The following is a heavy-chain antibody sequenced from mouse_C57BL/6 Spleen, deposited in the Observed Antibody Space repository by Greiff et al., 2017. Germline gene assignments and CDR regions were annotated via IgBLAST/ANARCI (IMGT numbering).Heavy chain of an antibody. J-gene: IGHJ2*01. Sequence: EVKVEESGGGLVQPGGSMKLSCAASGFTFSDAWMDWVRQSPEKGLEWVAEIRNKANNHATYYAESVKGRFTISRDDYKSSVYLQMNSLRAEDTGIYYYTRSLNWDVFDYWGQGTTLTVSS. CDR3: TRSLNWDVFDY. CDR2: IRNKANNHAT. D-gene: IGHD4-1*01. V-gene: IGHV6-6*01. CDR1: GFTFSDAW.